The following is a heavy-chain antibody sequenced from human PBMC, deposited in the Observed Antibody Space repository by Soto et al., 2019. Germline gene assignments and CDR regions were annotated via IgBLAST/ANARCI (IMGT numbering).Heavy chain of an antibody. V-gene: IGHV1-18*01. Sequence: GVLVKVDWKGFGYAFTGYGISWVRKAPGQGLEWMGWISAYNGNTNYAQKLQGRVTMTTDTSTSTAYMELRSLRSDDTAVYYCAKEKGWSAPWRHGTLVTVSS. CDR2: ISAYNGNT. CDR1: GYAFTGYG. CDR3: AKEKGWSAP. J-gene: IGHJ5*02.